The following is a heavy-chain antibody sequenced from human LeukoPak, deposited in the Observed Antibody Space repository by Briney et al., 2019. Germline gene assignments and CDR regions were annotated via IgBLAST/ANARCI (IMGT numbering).Heavy chain of an antibody. CDR2: INPNSGGT. J-gene: IGHJ5*02. CDR3: ARGFAAAYNWFDP. V-gene: IGHV1-2*02. Sequence: ASVKVSCKASGYTFTGYYMHWVRQAPGQGLEWMGWINPNSGGTNYAQKFQGRVTMTRDTSIGTAYMELSRLRSDDTAVYYCARGFAAAYNWFDPWGQGTLVTVSS. CDR1: GYTFTGYY. D-gene: IGHD6-13*01.